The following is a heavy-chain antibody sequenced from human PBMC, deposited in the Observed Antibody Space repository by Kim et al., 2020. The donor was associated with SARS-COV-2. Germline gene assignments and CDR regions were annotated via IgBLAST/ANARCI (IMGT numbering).Heavy chain of an antibody. CDR3: ARVHYNWIHFDI. CDR1: GYTFTGYY. D-gene: IGHD1-20*01. Sequence: ASVKVSCKASGYTFTGYYMHWVRQAPGQGLEWMGRINPNSGGTNYAQKFQGRVTMTRDTSISTAYMELSRLRSDDTAVYYCARVHYNWIHFDIWGQGTMVTVSS. J-gene: IGHJ3*02. V-gene: IGHV1-2*06. CDR2: INPNSGGT.